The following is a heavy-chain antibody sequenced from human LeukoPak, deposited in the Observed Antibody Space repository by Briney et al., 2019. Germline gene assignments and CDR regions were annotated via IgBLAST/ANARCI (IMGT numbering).Heavy chain of an antibody. D-gene: IGHD6-19*01. V-gene: IGHV3-7*01. Sequence: GGSLRLSCAASGFTFNGYWMNWVRQAPGKGREWVANIKKDGSETKPVDSLRGRCNISRDNAKNSLYLQIHGLTVGDNAVVYCSGGSCWLMDVWGKGTTATVSS. CDR3: SGGSCWLMDV. CDR1: GFTFNGYW. CDR2: IKKDGSET. J-gene: IGHJ6*03.